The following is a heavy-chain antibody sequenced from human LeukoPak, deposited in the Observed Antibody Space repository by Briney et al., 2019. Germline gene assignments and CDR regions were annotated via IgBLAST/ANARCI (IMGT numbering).Heavy chain of an antibody. Sequence: GGSLRLSCAASGFTFSSYSMTWVRQAPGKGLEWVSSISSSSSYIYYADSVKGRFTISKDNAKNSLYLQMNSLRAEDTAVYYCAGSITGTTTDYWGQGTLVTVSS. CDR3: AGSITGTTTDY. CDR1: GFTFSSYS. J-gene: IGHJ4*02. V-gene: IGHV3-21*01. CDR2: ISSSSSYI. D-gene: IGHD1-7*01.